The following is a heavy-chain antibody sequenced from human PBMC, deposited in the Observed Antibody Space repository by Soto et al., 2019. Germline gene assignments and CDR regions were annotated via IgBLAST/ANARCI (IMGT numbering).Heavy chain of an antibody. V-gene: IGHV1-69*13. CDR2: IIPIFGTA. J-gene: IGHJ4*02. D-gene: IGHD3-10*01. CDR1: GGTFSSYA. CDR3: AREGSEVVTFDY. Sequence: VASVKVSCKASGGTFSSYAISWVRQAPGQGLEWMGGIIPIFGTANYAQKFQGRVTITADESTSTAYMELSSLRSEDTAVYYCAREGSEVVTFDYWGQGTLVTVSS.